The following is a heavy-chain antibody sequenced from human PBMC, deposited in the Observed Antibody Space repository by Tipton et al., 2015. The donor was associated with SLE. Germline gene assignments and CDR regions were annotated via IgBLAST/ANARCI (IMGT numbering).Heavy chain of an antibody. D-gene: IGHD3-10*01. CDR3: AKAPRRRINMVRGIWVDAFDM. J-gene: IGHJ3*02. CDR1: GDSISNYY. CDR2: FYRSGST. V-gene: IGHV4-59*01. Sequence: TLSLTCSVSGDSISNYYWNWIRQFPGKELEWIGYFYRSGSTNYNPSLKSRVTVSVDTSKNEFYLKLTSVTAADTAVYYCAKAPRRRINMVRGIWVDAFDMWGQGTKVIVSS.